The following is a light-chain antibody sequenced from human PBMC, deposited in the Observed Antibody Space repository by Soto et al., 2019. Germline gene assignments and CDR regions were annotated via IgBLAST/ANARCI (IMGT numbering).Light chain of an antibody. CDR2: WAS. CDR1: QNVLYSSNNKDY. V-gene: IGKV4-1*01. CDR3: KQYYSNPIT. Sequence: DIVLTQSPDSLAVSLGERATINCKSSQNVLYSSNNKDYLAWYQQRPGQPPKLLIYWASTRESGVPDRFSGSGSGTDFTLIISSLQDEDVAVYYCKQYYSNPITFGGGTKVEIK. J-gene: IGKJ4*01.